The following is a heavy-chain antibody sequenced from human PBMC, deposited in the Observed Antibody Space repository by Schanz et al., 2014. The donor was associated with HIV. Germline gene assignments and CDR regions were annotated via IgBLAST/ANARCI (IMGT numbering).Heavy chain of an antibody. CDR3: AKGQMGMVQGDIDY. CDR2: ISYDGSNK. V-gene: IGHV3-30*18. CDR1: GFIFSNYG. Sequence: QVQLVESGGGVVQPGRSLRLSCTASGFIFSNYGMHWVRQAPGKGLEWVAVISYDGSNKYYADSVKGRFTIARDNSKNTLYLQMNSLRAEDTAVYYCAKGQMGMVQGDIDYWGRGTLVTVSS. D-gene: IGHD3-10*01. J-gene: IGHJ4*02.